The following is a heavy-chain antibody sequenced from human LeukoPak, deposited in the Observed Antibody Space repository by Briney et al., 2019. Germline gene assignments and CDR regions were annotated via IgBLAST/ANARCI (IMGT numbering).Heavy chain of an antibody. D-gene: IGHD2-15*01. V-gene: IGHV3-30*17. CDR2: ISNNGTNK. J-gene: IGHJ4*02. CDR1: GFSFSYYA. Sequence: GGSLRLSCAASGFSFSYYAIQWVRQAPGKGLEWVAVISNNGTNKYYADSVKGRFTISRDNSKNTLYLQMNSLRAEDTAVYYCARSTGDCSGGTCYSDFDCWGQGPLVTVSS. CDR3: ARSTGDCSGGTCYSDFDC.